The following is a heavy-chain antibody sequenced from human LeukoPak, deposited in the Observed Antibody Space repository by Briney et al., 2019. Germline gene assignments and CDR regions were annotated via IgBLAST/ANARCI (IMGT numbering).Heavy chain of an antibody. CDR1: GFTFGDYA. CDR3: TRDCSGGSCWGDAFDI. Sequence: GGALRLSCIASGFTFGDYAMSWVRQAPGKGLEWVGFISSKAYGGTTEYAASVKSRFSISRDDSKSIAYLQMNSLRTEDTAVFYCTRDCSGGSCWGDAFDIWGQGTMVTVSP. V-gene: IGHV3-49*04. J-gene: IGHJ3*02. D-gene: IGHD2-15*01. CDR2: ISSKAYGGTT.